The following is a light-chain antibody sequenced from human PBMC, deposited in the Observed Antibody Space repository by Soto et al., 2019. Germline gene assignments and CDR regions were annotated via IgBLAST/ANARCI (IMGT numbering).Light chain of an antibody. V-gene: IGKV1-8*01. J-gene: IGKJ5*01. CDR3: QQYYSYPRT. CDR2: SAS. Sequence: AIRMTQSPSSFSASTGDRVTITCRASQGISRYLDWYQQKPGKAPKLLIYSASTLQSGVTSRFSGSGSGTDFTLSISCLQPEDFSTYYCQQYYSYPRTFGQWTRLEIK. CDR1: QGISRY.